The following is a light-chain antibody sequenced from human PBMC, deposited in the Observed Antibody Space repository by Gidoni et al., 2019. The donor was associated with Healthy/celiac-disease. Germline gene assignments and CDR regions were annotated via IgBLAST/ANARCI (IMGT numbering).Light chain of an antibody. Sequence: QSVLTQPPSVPGAPGQRVTISCTGSSSNIGAGYDVHWYHQLPGTAPKLLIYGNSNRPSGVPDRFSGSKSGPSASLAITGLQAEDEADYYCQSYDSSLRVVFGGGTKLTVL. CDR2: GNS. J-gene: IGLJ2*01. CDR1: SSNIGAGYD. V-gene: IGLV1-40*01. CDR3: QSYDSSLRVV.